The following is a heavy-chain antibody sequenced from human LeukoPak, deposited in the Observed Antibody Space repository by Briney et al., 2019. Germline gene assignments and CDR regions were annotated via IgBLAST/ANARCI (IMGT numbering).Heavy chain of an antibody. CDR3: ARDQYCSSTSCYDNWFDP. CDR2: IYTSGST. D-gene: IGHD2-2*01. Sequence: PSETLSLTCTVSGGSISSYYWSWIRQPAGKGLEWIGRIYTSGSTNYNPSLKSRVTMSVDMSKNQFSLKLSSVTAADTAVYYCARDQYCSSTSCYDNWFDPWGQGTLVTVSS. V-gene: IGHV4-4*07. CDR1: GGSISSYY. J-gene: IGHJ5*02.